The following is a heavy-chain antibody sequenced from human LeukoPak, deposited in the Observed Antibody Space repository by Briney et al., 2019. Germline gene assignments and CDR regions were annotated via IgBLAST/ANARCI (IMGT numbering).Heavy chain of an antibody. V-gene: IGHV3-9*01. D-gene: IGHD3-22*01. Sequence: GGSLRLSCAASGFTFDDYAMHWVRQAPGKGPEWVSGINWNSDSIDYADSVKGRFTISRDNAKNSLYLQMNSLRPEDTALYYCAKGDSSTPKYYLGYWGQGTLVTVSS. CDR1: GFTFDDYA. J-gene: IGHJ4*02. CDR3: AKGDSSTPKYYLGY. CDR2: INWNSDSI.